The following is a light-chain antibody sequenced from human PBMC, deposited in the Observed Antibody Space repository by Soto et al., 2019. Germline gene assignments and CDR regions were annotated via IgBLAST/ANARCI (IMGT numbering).Light chain of an antibody. V-gene: IGKV2-28*01. CDR2: LGS. CDR3: MQALQTPIP. J-gene: IGKJ5*01. Sequence: DIVMIQSPLSLPVTPGEPASISCRSSQSLLHSNGYNYLDWYLQKPGQSPQLLIYLGSNRASGVPDRFSGSGPGTDFTLKISRVEAEDVGVYYCMQALQTPIPFGKGTRLEIK. CDR1: QSLLHSNGYNY.